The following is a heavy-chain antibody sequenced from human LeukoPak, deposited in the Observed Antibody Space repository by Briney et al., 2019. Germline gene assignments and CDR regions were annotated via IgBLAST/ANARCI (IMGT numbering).Heavy chain of an antibody. Sequence: SVKVSCKTSGYTFTTYGISWVRQAPGQGLEWMGGIIPIFGTANYAQKFQGRVTITTDESTSTAYMELSSLRSEDTAVYYCARGYYYDSSGYYGFDYWGQGTLVTVSS. D-gene: IGHD3-22*01. J-gene: IGHJ4*02. CDR1: GYTFTTYG. CDR2: IIPIFGTA. V-gene: IGHV1-69*05. CDR3: ARGYYYDSSGYYGFDY.